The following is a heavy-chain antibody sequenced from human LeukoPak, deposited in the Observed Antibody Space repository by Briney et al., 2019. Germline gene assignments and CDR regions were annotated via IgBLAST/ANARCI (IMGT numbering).Heavy chain of an antibody. CDR1: GGSISSGGYY. Sequence: PSETLSLTCTVSGGSISSGGYYWSWIRQHPGKGLEWIEYIYYSGSTYYNPSLKSRVTISVDTSKNQFSLKLSSVTAADTAVYYCARQNYYGSGSYFPNPWFDPWGQGTLVTVSS. D-gene: IGHD3-10*01. CDR2: IYYSGST. CDR3: ARQNYYGSGSYFPNPWFDP. V-gene: IGHV4-31*03. J-gene: IGHJ5*02.